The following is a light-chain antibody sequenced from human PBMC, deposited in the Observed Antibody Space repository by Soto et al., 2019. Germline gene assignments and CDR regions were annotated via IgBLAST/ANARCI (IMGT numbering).Light chain of an antibody. J-gene: IGLJ1*01. CDR3: RSYTTSNTRQIV. Sequence: QSVLTQPASVSGSPGQSITISCTGTSSDVGGYNYVSWYQHHPGKAPKLMIYDVSNRPSGVSNRFSGSKSGNTAALTISVLQPEYEADYYCRSYTTSNTRQIVFGTGTKLTVL. CDR1: SSDVGGYNY. CDR2: DVS. V-gene: IGLV2-14*03.